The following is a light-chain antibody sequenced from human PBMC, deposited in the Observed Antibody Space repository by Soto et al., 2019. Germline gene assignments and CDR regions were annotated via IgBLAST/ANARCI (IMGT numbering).Light chain of an antibody. V-gene: IGKV3-11*01. CDR2: DAS. CDR3: QQRNNWPPDIT. CDR1: QTVSTY. J-gene: IGKJ5*01. Sequence: EIVLTQSPVTLXLSPXXXXTXSCRAXQTVSTYLAWYQQKPGQAPRLLIYDASNRATGIPARFSGSGSGTDFTLTISSLEPEDFAVYYCQQRNNWPPDITFGQGTRLDIK.